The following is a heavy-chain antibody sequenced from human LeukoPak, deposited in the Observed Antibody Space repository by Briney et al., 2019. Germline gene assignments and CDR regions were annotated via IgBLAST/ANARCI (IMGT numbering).Heavy chain of an antibody. Sequence: SETLSLTCTVSGGSNSSYYWSWIRQPPGKGLEWIGYIYYSRSTNYNPSLKSRVTISVDTSKNQFSLKLSSVTAADTAVYYCARDNWNYGSSMDVWGQGTTVTVSS. CDR1: GGSNSSYY. D-gene: IGHD1-7*01. CDR3: ARDNWNYGSSMDV. J-gene: IGHJ6*02. V-gene: IGHV4-59*01. CDR2: IYYSRST.